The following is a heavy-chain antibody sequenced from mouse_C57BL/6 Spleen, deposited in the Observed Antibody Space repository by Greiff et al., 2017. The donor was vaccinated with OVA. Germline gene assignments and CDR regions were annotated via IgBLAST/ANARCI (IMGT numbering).Heavy chain of an antibody. CDR3: VSAYYGSPYYYAMDY. Sequence: EVQLVESGGGLVQPKGSLKLSCAASGFSFNTYAMNWVRQAPGKGLEWVARIRSKSNNYATYYADSVKDRFTISRDDSESMLYLQMNNLKTEDTAMYYCVSAYYGSPYYYAMDYWGQGTSVTVSS. J-gene: IGHJ4*01. V-gene: IGHV10-1*01. CDR1: GFSFNTYA. CDR2: IRSKSNNYAT. D-gene: IGHD1-1*01.